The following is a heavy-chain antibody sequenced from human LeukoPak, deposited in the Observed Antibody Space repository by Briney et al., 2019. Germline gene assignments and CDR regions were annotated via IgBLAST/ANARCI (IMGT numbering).Heavy chain of an antibody. D-gene: IGHD6-13*01. V-gene: IGHV3-21*01. CDR1: GFTFSGYS. CDR2: ISTTSDYI. Sequence: GGSLRLSCAASGFTFSGYSMNWVRQAPGKGLEWVSSISTTSDYIHYADSLKGRVAISRDDAKNSLYLQMNSLRAEDTAIYYCARGGIYSQGFDYWGQGSLVTVSS. CDR3: ARGGIYSQGFDY. J-gene: IGHJ4*02.